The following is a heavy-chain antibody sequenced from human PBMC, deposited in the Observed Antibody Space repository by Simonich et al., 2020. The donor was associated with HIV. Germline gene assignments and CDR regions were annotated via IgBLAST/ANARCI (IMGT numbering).Heavy chain of an antibody. CDR2: INAGNGNT. Sequence: GASVKISCKASGYTFTNYAMHWVRQAPGQRLEWMGWINAGNGNTKYSQKFQGRVTITRDTSASTAYMGLSSLRSEDTAVYYCARVTGANAFDIWGQGTMVTVSS. CDR1: GYTFTNYA. CDR3: ARVTGANAFDI. V-gene: IGHV1-3*01. J-gene: IGHJ3*02. D-gene: IGHD3-9*01.